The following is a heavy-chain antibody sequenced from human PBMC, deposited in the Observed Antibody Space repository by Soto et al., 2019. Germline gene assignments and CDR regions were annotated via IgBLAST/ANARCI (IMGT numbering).Heavy chain of an antibody. Sequence: DVQVVESGGGLVQPGGSLRLSCTSSGFTFWTFGMNWVRQAPGKGLEWISYISDNSRHIYYADSVEGRFTISRDNVKNSLSLQMNDLRDEDTGLYFCARDKTGFGSIDYWGQGTLVTVSS. CDR1: GFTFWTFG. CDR2: ISDNSRHI. V-gene: IGHV3-48*02. J-gene: IGHJ4*02. D-gene: IGHD3-16*01. CDR3: ARDKTGFGSIDY.